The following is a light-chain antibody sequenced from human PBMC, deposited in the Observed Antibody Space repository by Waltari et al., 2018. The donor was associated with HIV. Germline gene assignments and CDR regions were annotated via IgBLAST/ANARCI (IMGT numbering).Light chain of an antibody. J-gene: IGLJ1*01. Sequence: QSLLTQSPSASGAPGQRVTISCSGSSSTIGSNYVYWYQQLPGTAPKLLSYRDGQRPSGVPDRFSASKSGTSASLDISGLRSEDETDYYCAAWDDRLNGYVFGTGTKVTVL. V-gene: IGLV1-47*01. CDR2: RDG. CDR3: AAWDDRLNGYV. CDR1: SSTIGSNY.